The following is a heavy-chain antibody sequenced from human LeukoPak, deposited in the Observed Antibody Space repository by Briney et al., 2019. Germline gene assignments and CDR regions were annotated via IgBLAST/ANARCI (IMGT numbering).Heavy chain of an antibody. V-gene: IGHV1-69*04. CDR2: IILILGIA. CDR1: GGTFSSYA. Sequence: SVKVSCKASGGTFSSYAISWVRQAPGQGLEWMGRIILILGIANYAQKFQGRVTITADKSTSTAYMELSSLRSEDTAVYYCARGIDDYGGSRPHWGQGTLVTVSS. CDR3: ARGIDDYGGSRPH. J-gene: IGHJ4*02. D-gene: IGHD4-23*01.